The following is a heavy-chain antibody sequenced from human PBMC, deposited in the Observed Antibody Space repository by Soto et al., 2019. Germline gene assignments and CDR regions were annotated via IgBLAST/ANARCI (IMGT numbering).Heavy chain of an antibody. CDR2: ISHNGSP. CDR3: ARVPDV. Sequence: QLQLQESGSGLVKPSQTLSLTCAVSGGSISNGGYSWSWFRQPPGKGLEWIGYISHNGSPYFNPSLKSRVTISVDRSKNKFSLKLSSVTAADTAVYYCARVPDVWGEGTTVTVSS. CDR1: GGSISNGGYS. V-gene: IGHV4-30-2*01. J-gene: IGHJ6*04.